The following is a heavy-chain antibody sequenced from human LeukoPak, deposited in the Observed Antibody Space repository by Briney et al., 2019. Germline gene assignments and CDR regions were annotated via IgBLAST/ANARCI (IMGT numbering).Heavy chain of an antibody. Sequence: GGSLRLSCAASGFTFSSYCMHWVRQAPGKGLEWVSSISSSSTYIYYADSVKGRFTISRDNAQNSLFLQMNSLRAEDTARYHCARSEVSWGQGTLVTVSS. CDR1: GFTFSSYC. V-gene: IGHV3-21*01. CDR3: ARSEVS. CDR2: ISSSSTYI. J-gene: IGHJ5*02.